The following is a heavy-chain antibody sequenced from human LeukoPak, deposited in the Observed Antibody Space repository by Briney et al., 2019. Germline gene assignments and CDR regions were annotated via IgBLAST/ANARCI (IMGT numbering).Heavy chain of an antibody. Sequence: PVGSLRLSCATSGFLFSKRGMHWVRQAPGKGLEWVAFVRHDESKKYYADSVKGRFTISRDNSKNTLSLQMNSLRGDDTAVYYCAKFSYGDYVAWGRGTLVTVSP. CDR3: AKFSYGDYVA. CDR1: GFLFSKRG. D-gene: IGHD4-17*01. J-gene: IGHJ4*02. V-gene: IGHV3-30*02. CDR2: VRHDESKK.